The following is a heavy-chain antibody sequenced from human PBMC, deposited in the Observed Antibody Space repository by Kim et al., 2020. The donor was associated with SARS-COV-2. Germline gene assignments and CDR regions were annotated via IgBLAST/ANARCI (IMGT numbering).Heavy chain of an antibody. V-gene: IGHV3-30*03. J-gene: IGHJ4*02. CDR3: ATPYYYDSSGYYAFDY. D-gene: IGHD3-22*01. Sequence: VQGRFTISRDNSKNTLYLQMNSLGAEDTAVYYCATPYYYDSSGYYAFDYWGQGTLVTVSS.